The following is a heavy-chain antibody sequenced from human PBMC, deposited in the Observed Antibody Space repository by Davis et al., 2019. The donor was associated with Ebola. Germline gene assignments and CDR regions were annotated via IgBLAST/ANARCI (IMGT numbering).Heavy chain of an antibody. J-gene: IGHJ3*02. CDR3: ARVALYAFDI. CDR2: IWYDGSRK. CDR1: GFNFRSYG. Sequence: GGSLRLSCAASGFNFRSYGMHWVRQAPDKGLEWVAVIWYDGSRKYYGDSVKGRFTISRDNSNNLLYLQMNSLRAEDTAVYYCARVALYAFDIWGHGTAVTVSS. V-gene: IGHV3-33*01.